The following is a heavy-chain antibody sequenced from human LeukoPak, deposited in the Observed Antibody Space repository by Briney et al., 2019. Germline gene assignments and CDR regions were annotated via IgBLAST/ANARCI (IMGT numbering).Heavy chain of an antibody. CDR2: IIPIFGTA. J-gene: IGHJ4*02. Sequence: SVKVSCKASGGTFSSYAISWVRQAPGQGFEWMGGIIPIFGTANYAQKFQGRVTITADESTSTAYMELSSLRSEDTAVYYCARSAVEMATISHFDYWGQGTLVTVSS. CDR1: GGTFSSYA. V-gene: IGHV1-69*13. D-gene: IGHD5-24*01. CDR3: ARSAVEMATISHFDY.